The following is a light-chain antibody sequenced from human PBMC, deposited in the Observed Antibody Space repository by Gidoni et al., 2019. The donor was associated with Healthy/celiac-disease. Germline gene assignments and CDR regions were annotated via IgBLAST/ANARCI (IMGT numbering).Light chain of an antibody. Sequence: QSALTQPRSVSGSPGQSVTISCTGPSSDVGGYSYVSWYQHHPGKAPKLMIYDVSKRPSGVPDRFSGSKSGNTASLTISGLQAEDEADYYCCSYAGSRVVFGGGTKLTVL. CDR1: SSDVGGYSY. CDR3: CSYAGSRVV. J-gene: IGLJ2*01. V-gene: IGLV2-11*01. CDR2: DVS.